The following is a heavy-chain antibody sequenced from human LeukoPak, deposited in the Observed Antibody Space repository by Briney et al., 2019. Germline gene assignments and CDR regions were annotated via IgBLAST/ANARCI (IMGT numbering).Heavy chain of an antibody. J-gene: IGHJ4*01. CDR3: ARDLSGYDSSGYYPY. CDR2: ISYDGSNK. D-gene: IGHD3-22*01. Sequence: PGGSLRLSCAASGFTFSSYAMHWVRQAPGKGLEWVAIISYDGSNKYCADSVKGRFTVSRDNSKNTLYLQMNSLRAEDTAVYYCARDLSGYDSSGYYPYWGQGTLVTVSS. CDR1: GFTFSSYA. V-gene: IGHV3-30*04.